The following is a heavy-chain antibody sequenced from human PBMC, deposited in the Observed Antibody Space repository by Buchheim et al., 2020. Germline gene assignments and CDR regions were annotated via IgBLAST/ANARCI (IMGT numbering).Heavy chain of an antibody. CDR1: GFTFSSYG. CDR2: ISYDGSNK. Sequence: QVQLVESGGGVVQPGRSLRLSCAASGFTFSSYGMHWVRQAPGKGLEWVAVISYDGSNKYYADSVTGRFTISRDNSKNTLYLQMNSLRAEDTAVYYCAKTGELFDYYYYYMDVWGKGTT. J-gene: IGHJ6*03. V-gene: IGHV3-30*18. D-gene: IGHD3-10*01. CDR3: AKTGELFDYYYYYMDV.